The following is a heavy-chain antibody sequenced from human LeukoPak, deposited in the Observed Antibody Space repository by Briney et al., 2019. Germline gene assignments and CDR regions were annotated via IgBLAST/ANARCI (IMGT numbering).Heavy chain of an antibody. CDR2: ISGTSSPR. J-gene: IGHJ3*02. CDR3: ARATYDSSAVDAFDI. D-gene: IGHD3-22*01. V-gene: IGHV3-48*04. CDR1: GFTFSSYS. Sequence: PGGSLRLSCAASGFTFSSYSMNWVRQAPGKGLEWVSYISGTSSPRYYADSVKGRFTISRDNAKNSLYLQMNTLRAEDTAVYYCARATYDSSAVDAFDIWGQGTMVTVSP.